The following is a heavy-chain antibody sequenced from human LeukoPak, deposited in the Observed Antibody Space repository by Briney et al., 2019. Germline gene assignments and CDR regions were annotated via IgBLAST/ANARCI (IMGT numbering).Heavy chain of an antibody. J-gene: IGHJ3*02. D-gene: IGHD5-18*01. Sequence: SETLSLTCTVSGGSISSGGYYWSWIRQHPGKGLEWIGYIYYSGSTYYNPSLKSRVTISVDTSKNQFSLKLSSVTAADTAVYYCARHRGYSYGYDAFDIWGQGTMVTVSS. CDR3: ARHRGYSYGYDAFDI. V-gene: IGHV4-31*03. CDR2: IYYSGST. CDR1: GGSISSGGYY.